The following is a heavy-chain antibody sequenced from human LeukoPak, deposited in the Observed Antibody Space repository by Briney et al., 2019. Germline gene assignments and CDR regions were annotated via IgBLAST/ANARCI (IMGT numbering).Heavy chain of an antibody. D-gene: IGHD4-23*01. CDR3: ARVRTTVVTPGIPSRWYFDL. CDR2: ISSNGGST. Sequence: GGSLRLSCSASGFTFSSFGMHWVRQAPGKGLEYVSAISSNGGSTYYADSVKGRFTISRDNSKNTVYLQMNSLRAGDTAVYYCARVRTTVVTPGIPSRWYFDLWGRGTLVTVSS. J-gene: IGHJ2*01. V-gene: IGHV3-64*04. CDR1: GFTFSSFG.